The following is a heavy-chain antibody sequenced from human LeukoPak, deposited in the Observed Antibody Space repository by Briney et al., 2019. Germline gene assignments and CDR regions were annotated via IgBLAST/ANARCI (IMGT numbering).Heavy chain of an antibody. Sequence: PSETLSLTCTVSGGSISSGGHYWSWIRQPPGKGLEWIGYIYHNGSTYYNPSLKSRVTISVDRSKNQFSLKLSSVTAADTAVYYCARDHMGVGPPLDVWGKGTTVTVSS. D-gene: IGHD3-3*01. CDR3: ARDHMGVGPPLDV. J-gene: IGHJ6*04. CDR1: GGSISSGGHY. V-gene: IGHV4-30-2*01. CDR2: IYHNGST.